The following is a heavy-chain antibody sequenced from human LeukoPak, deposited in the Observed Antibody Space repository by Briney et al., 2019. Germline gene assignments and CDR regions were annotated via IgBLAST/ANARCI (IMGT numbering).Heavy chain of an antibody. CDR1: GFTFSSYG. CDR3: AKAPFSRQFIRQQLVRFFDY. CDR2: ISYDGSNK. V-gene: IGHV3-30*18. J-gene: IGHJ4*02. D-gene: IGHD6-13*01. Sequence: GGSLRLSCAASGFTFSSYGMHWVRQAPGKGLEWVAVISYDGSNKYYADSVKGRFTISRDNSKNTLYLQMNSLRAEDTAVYYCAKAPFSRQFIRQQLVRFFDYWGQGTLVTVSS.